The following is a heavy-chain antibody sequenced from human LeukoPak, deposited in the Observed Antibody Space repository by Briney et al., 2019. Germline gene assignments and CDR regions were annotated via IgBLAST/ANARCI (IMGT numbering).Heavy chain of an antibody. CDR1: GITLSNYG. CDR2: IRDSGGST. Sequence: GGSLRLSCAVSGITLSNYGMSWARQAPGRGREWVAGIRDSGGSTNYADSVKGRFTISRDNPKNTLYLQMNSLRAEDTAVYFCAKRGVVIRVILVGFHKEAYCFDSWGQGALVTVSS. CDR3: AKRGVVIRVILVGFHKEAYCFDS. D-gene: IGHD3-22*01. V-gene: IGHV3-23*01. J-gene: IGHJ4*02.